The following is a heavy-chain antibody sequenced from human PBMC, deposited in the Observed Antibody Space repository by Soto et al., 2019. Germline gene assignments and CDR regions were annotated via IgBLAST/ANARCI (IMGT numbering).Heavy chain of an antibody. V-gene: IGHV4-34*01. Sequence: SETMELTCAVYGGSVKGYDWNWIRPPPGKGLEWIGEINHTGGTHYNPSLKSRVTMSVDTSKNQFSLRLSSVTAADTAIYYCATRITVFGLLIPPFDPWGQGTQVTFSP. CDR1: GGSVKGYD. J-gene: IGHJ5*02. CDR2: INHTGGT. D-gene: IGHD3-3*01. CDR3: ATRITVFGLLIPPFDP.